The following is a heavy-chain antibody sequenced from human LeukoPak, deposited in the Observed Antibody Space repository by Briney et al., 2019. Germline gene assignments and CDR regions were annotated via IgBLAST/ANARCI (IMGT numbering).Heavy chain of an antibody. CDR2: IYSGGST. D-gene: IGHD6-13*01. CDR3: ARARGIALNDY. J-gene: IGHJ4*02. V-gene: IGHV3-66*01. CDR1: GVTFSAYS. Sequence: GGSLRLSCAASGVTFSAYSMNWVRQAPGKGLEWVSVIYSGGSTYYADSVKGRFTISRDNSKNTLYLQMNSLRAEDTAVYYCARARGIALNDYWGQGTLVTVSS.